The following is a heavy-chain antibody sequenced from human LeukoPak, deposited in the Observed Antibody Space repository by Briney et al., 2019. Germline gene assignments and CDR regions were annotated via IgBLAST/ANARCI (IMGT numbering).Heavy chain of an antibody. D-gene: IGHD3-10*01. CDR1: GGSISSYF. CDR2: IYSSGST. CDR3: ARDAKYYYGGDYFDY. V-gene: IGHV4-59*01. Sequence: PSETRSLTCTVSGGSISSYFWSWIRQPPGKGLEWIGCIYSSGSTNYNPSLKSRVTISVDPSKNQFSLRLSSVTAADTAVYYCARDAKYYYGGDYFDYWGQGTLVTVSS. J-gene: IGHJ4*02.